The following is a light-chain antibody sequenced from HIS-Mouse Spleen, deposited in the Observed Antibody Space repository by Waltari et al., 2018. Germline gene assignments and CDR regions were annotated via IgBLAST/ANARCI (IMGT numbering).Light chain of an antibody. CDR1: QSVSSY. CDR3: QQRSNWLT. CDR2: DAS. V-gene: IGKV3-11*01. J-gene: IGKJ4*01. Sequence: PASVSGSPGQSITISCRASQSVSSYLAWYQQKPGQAPRLLIYDASNRATGIPARFSGSGSGTDFTLTISSLEPEDFAVYYCQQRSNWLTFGGGTKVEIK.